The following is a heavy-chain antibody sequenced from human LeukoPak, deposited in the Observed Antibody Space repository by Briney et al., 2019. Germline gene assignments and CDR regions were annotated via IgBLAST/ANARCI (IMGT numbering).Heavy chain of an antibody. V-gene: IGHV1-2*02. J-gene: IGHJ4*02. D-gene: IGHD5-12*01. CDR2: INPNSGGT. Sequence: VSVKVSCKASGYTFTGYYMHWVRQAPGQGLEWMGWINPNSGGTNYAQKFQGRVTMTRDTSISTAYMEQSRLRSDDTAVYYCASSTHRGYSGYENYWGQGTLVTVSS. CDR1: GYTFTGYY. CDR3: ASSTHRGYSGYENY.